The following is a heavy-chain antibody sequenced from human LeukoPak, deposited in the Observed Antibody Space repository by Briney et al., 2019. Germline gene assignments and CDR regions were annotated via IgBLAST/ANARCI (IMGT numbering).Heavy chain of an antibody. CDR2: ISDSGGNT. Sequence: GGSLRLSCAASGFTFSSYGMSWVRQAPGKGLEWVSTISDSGGNTYYADSGKGRFSISRDNSKNTLYLQVDSLRAEDTAVYYCAKGGARYFDWLAIDYWGQGTLVTVSS. D-gene: IGHD3-9*01. J-gene: IGHJ4*02. V-gene: IGHV3-23*01. CDR1: GFTFSSYG. CDR3: AKGGARYFDWLAIDY.